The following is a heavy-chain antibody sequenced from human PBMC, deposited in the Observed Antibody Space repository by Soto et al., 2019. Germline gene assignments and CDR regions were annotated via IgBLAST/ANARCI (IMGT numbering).Heavy chain of an antibody. V-gene: IGHV1-18*01. CDR2: ISANNGKT. D-gene: IGHD6-13*01. Sequence: ASVKVSCKASGYTLTSYGISWVRQAPGQGLEWMGWISANNGKTNYAQKLQGRVTMTTDTSTNTAYMELRSLRSDDTAVYYCARPLQQLAPNFDYWGQGTLVTVSS. J-gene: IGHJ4*02. CDR1: GYTLTSYG. CDR3: ARPLQQLAPNFDY.